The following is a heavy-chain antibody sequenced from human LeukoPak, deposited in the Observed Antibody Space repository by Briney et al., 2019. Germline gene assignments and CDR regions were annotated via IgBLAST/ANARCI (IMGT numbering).Heavy chain of an antibody. D-gene: IGHD6-13*01. CDR1: GFTFSNAW. Sequence: GGSLRLSCAASGFTFSNAWMSWVRQAPGKGLEWVVRIKSKTDGGTTDYAAPVKGRFTISRDDSKNTLYLQMNSLKTEDTAVYYCTTAAYSSSFTDVFDYWGQGTLVAVSS. V-gene: IGHV3-15*01. CDR3: TTAAYSSSFTDVFDY. CDR2: IKSKTDGGTT. J-gene: IGHJ4*02.